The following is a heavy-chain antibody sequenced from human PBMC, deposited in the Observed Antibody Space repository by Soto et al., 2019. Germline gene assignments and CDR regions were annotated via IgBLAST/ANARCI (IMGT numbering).Heavy chain of an antibody. V-gene: IGHV4-39*07. CDR1: GGSISSSTYD. CDR2: MYYSGST. Sequence: SETLSLTCTVSGGSISSSTYDWGWIRQSPGKGLEWIGSMYYSGSTHYTPSLKSRVTISVDTSKNQFSLKLSSVTAADTAVYYCARSVFPWGQGTLVTVSS. CDR3: ARSVFP. J-gene: IGHJ5*02.